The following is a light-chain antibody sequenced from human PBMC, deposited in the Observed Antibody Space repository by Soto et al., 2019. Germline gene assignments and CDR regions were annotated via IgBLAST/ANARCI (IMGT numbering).Light chain of an antibody. Sequence: QSVLTQPASVSGSPGQSITISCTGTSSDVGGHNYVSWYQQHPGKAPKLIIYEVSIRPSGVSNRFSGSKSGNTASLTISGLQAEDEADYYCQSYDSSNRYVFGTGTKVTVL. V-gene: IGLV2-14*01. CDR2: EVS. CDR3: QSYDSSNRYV. J-gene: IGLJ1*01. CDR1: SSDVGGHNY.